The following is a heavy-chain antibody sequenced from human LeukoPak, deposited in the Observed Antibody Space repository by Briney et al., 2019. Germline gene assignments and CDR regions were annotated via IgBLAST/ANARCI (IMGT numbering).Heavy chain of an antibody. CDR1: GGSISGFY. Sequence: SETLSLTCTVPGGSISGFYCSWIRQPPGKGLEWIGYIYYSGSTNYNPSLKSRVNMSVDTSKNQFSLNLSSVSVADTAVYYCARTSLSGYYYYGMDVWGQGTTVTVSS. CDR3: ARTSLSGYYYYGMDV. CDR2: IYYSGST. J-gene: IGHJ6*02. D-gene: IGHD1-14*01. V-gene: IGHV4-59*01.